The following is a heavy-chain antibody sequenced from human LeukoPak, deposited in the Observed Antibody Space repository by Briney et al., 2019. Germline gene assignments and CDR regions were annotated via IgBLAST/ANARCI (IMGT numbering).Heavy chain of an antibody. J-gene: IGHJ6*03. CDR2: IYTSGST. CDR1: GGSISSYY. V-gene: IGHV4-4*07. D-gene: IGHD5-12*01. Sequence: SETLSLTCTVSGGSISSYYWSWIRQPAGKGLEWIGRIYTSGSTNYNPSLKSRVTMSVDTSKNQFSLKLSSVTAADTAVCYCARVHGGYGSYYYYYMDVWGKGTTVTVSS. CDR3: ARVHGGYGSYYYYYMDV.